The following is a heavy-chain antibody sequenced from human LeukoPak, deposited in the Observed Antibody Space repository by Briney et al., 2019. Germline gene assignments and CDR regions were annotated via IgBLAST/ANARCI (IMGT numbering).Heavy chain of an antibody. D-gene: IGHD3-22*01. V-gene: IGHV4-4*07. J-gene: IGHJ3*02. CDR1: GGSISSYY. CDR3: ARDSYYDSSGYYHAFDI. CDR2: IYTSGST. Sequence: PSETLSLTCTVSGGSISSYYWSWIRQPAGKGLEWIGRIYTSGSTNYNPSLKSRVTMSVDTSKNQFSLKLSSVTAADTAVYYCARDSYYDSSGYYHAFDIWAKGQWSPSLQ.